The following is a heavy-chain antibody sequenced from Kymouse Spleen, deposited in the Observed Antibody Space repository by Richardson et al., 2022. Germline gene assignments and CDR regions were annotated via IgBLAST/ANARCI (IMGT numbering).Heavy chain of an antibody. CDR1: GGSFSGYY. D-gene: IGHD1-7*01. CDR2: INHSGST. J-gene: IGHJ4*02. V-gene: IGHV4-34*01. Sequence: QVQLQQWGAGLLKPSETLSLTCAVYGGSFSGYYWSWIRQPPGKGLEWIGEINHSGSTNYNPSLKSRVTISVDTSKNQFSLKLSSVTAADTAVYYCAAITGTTELGFDYWGQGTLVTVSS. CDR3: AAITGTTELGFDY.